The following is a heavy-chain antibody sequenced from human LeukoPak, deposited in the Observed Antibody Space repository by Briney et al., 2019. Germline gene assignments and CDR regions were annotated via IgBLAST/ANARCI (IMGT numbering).Heavy chain of an antibody. Sequence: GGSLRLSCTASGFTFGDYAMSWFRQAPGKGLEWVGFIRSKAYGGTTEYAASVKGRFTISRDDSKSIAYLQMNSLKAEDTAIYYCAREVGTPQAFDIWGQGTMVTVSS. CDR2: IRSKAYGGTT. D-gene: IGHD1-26*01. J-gene: IGHJ3*02. V-gene: IGHV3-49*03. CDR1: GFTFGDYA. CDR3: AREVGTPQAFDI.